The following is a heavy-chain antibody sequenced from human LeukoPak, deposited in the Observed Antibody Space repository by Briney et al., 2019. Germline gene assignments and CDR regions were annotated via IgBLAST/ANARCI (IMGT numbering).Heavy chain of an antibody. CDR3: ARDRASSSSWSKYAFDI. V-gene: IGHV4-31*03. CDR1: GGSISSGGYY. J-gene: IGHJ3*02. Sequence: SETLSLTCTVSGGSISSGGYYWSWIRQHPGKGLEWIGYIYYCGSTYYNPSLKSRVTISVDTSKNQFSLKLSSVTAADTAVYYCARDRASSSSWSKYAFDIWGQGTMVTVSS. CDR2: IYYCGST. D-gene: IGHD6-13*01.